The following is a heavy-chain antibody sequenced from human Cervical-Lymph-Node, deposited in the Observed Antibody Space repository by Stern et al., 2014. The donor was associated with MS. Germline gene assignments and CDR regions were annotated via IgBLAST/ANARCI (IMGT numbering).Heavy chain of an antibody. CDR2: INPSAGNT. CDR1: GYSFTSDF. Sequence: VQLLQSGAEVKKPGASVKVSCMASGYSFTSDFINWVRQAPGPGLEWIGIINPSAGNTTYAQKFQGRVVMTSDTSTGTVYMELSSLRSEDTAVYYCARDEGADYWGQGTLVTVSS. CDR3: ARDEGADY. V-gene: IGHV1-46*01. J-gene: IGHJ4*02.